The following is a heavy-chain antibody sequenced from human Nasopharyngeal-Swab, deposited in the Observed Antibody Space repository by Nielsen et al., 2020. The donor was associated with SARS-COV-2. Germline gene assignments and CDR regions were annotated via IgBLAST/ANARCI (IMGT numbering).Heavy chain of an antibody. V-gene: IGHV3-7*01. J-gene: IGHJ4*02. CDR3: ARDGVLPGLYFDS. CDR2: INQGASEK. D-gene: IGHD1-14*01. Sequence: WLRQSPVKGLEWVASINQGASEKYYVGFVKGRFTISRDNAKNSLYLQMNTLRAEDTAVYYCARDGVLPGLYFDSWGQGTLVTVSS.